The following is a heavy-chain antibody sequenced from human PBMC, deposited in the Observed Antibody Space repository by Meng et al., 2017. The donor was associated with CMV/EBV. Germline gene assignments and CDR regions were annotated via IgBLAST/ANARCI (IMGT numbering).Heavy chain of an antibody. J-gene: IGHJ4*02. Sequence: GESPKISCAASGFTFSDHYMDWVRQAPGKGLEWVGRTRNKANSYTTEYAASVKGRFTISRDDSKNSLYLQMNSLKTEDTAVYYCARLHDYGDPRGDYWGQGTLVTVSS. D-gene: IGHD4-17*01. CDR2: TRNKANSYTT. CDR1: GFTFSDHY. V-gene: IGHV3-72*01. CDR3: ARLHDYGDPRGDY.